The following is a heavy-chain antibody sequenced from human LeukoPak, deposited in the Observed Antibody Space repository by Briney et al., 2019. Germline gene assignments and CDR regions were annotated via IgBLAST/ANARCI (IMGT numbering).Heavy chain of an antibody. CDR2: INHSGST. J-gene: IGHJ4*02. V-gene: IGHV4-34*01. CDR1: GWSFSGDY. D-gene: IGHD2-2*01. CDR3: ARSYAHDY. Sequence: SETLSLTCAVYGWSFSGDYWSWIRQPPGKGLEWIGEINHSGSTNYNPSLKSRVTISVEPSKNQFSLKLSSVPAADTAVYYCARSYAHDYWGQGTLVTASS.